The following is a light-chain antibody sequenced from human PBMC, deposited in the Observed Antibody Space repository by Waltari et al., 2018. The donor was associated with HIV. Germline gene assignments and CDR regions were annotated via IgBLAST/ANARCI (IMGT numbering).Light chain of an antibody. Sequence: QSVLTQPPSVSEAPRQRVPISCAGTYSNIGNHPVNWYQQVPGKTPRLLIYYNDLLSSGVSDRFSGSKSGTSASLAISVLQSEDEADYYCATWDDILNGPVFGGGTKLTVL. V-gene: IGLV1-36*01. CDR3: ATWDDILNGPV. J-gene: IGLJ2*01. CDR2: YND. CDR1: YSNIGNHP.